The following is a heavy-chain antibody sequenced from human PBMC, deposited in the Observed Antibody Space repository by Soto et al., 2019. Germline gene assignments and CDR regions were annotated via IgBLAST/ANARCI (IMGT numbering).Heavy chain of an antibody. J-gene: IGHJ6*02. V-gene: IGHV3-48*02. CDR2: ISSSSSTI. CDR1: GFTFSSYS. Sequence: EVQLVESGGGLVQPGGSLRLSCAASGFTFSSYSMNWVRQAPGKGLEWVSYISSSSSTIYYADSVKGRFTISRDNAKNSLYLQMNRLRDEDTAVYYCARDQYPSREYCTNGVCSYYYYYGMDVWGQGTTVTVSS. D-gene: IGHD2-8*01. CDR3: ARDQYPSREYCTNGVCSYYYYYGMDV.